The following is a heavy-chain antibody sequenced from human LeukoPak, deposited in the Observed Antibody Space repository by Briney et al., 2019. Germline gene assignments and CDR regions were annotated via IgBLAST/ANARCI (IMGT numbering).Heavy chain of an antibody. Sequence: SVKVSCKASGGTFSSYAISWVRQAPGQGLEWMGRIIPILGIANYAQKFQGRVTITADKSTSTAYMELSSLRSEDTAVYYCARDMANYDILGWFDPWGQGTLVTVSS. V-gene: IGHV1-69*04. CDR3: ARDMANYDILGWFDP. CDR2: IIPILGIA. CDR1: GGTFSSYA. D-gene: IGHD3-9*01. J-gene: IGHJ5*02.